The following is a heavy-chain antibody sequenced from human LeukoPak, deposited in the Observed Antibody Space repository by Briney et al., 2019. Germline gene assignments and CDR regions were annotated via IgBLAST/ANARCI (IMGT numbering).Heavy chain of an antibody. CDR2: IYSGGST. V-gene: IGHV3-53*01. J-gene: IGHJ4*02. CDR1: GFTVSSNY. CDR3: ARGYSSGWYYFDY. Sequence: GGSLRLSCAASGFTVSSNYMSWVRQAPGKGLEWVSVIYSGGSTYYADSVKGRFTISRDNSKNTLNLQMNSLRAEDTAVYYCARGYSSGWYYFDYWGQATPVTVSS. D-gene: IGHD6-19*01.